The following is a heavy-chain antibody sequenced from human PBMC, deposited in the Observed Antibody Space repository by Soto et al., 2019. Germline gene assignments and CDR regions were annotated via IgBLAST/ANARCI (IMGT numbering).Heavy chain of an antibody. CDR1: GFTFSRYA. CDR2: ISSGGGSI. J-gene: IGHJ4*02. V-gene: IGHV3-23*01. D-gene: IGHD6-19*01. Sequence: PGGALRLSCAASGFTFSRYAMSWFRQAPGKGLEWVSAISSGGGSIYYADSVKGRFTISRDNSKNTLYLQMNSLRAEDTAVYYCAKGPVKFDYWGQGTLVTVSS. CDR3: AKGPVKFDY.